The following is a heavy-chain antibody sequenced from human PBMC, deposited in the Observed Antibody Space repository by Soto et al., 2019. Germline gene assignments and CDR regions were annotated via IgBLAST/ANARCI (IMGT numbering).Heavy chain of an antibody. J-gene: IGHJ3*02. CDR3: ARERKANRRAYYDILTGLDAFDI. CDR1: GGSISSGGYY. Sequence: QVQLQESGPGLVKPSQTLSLTCTVSGGSISSGGYYWSWIRQHPGKGLEWIGYIYYSGSTYYNPSSKSRVTISVDTSKNQFSLKLSSVTAADTAVYYCARERKANRRAYYDILTGLDAFDIWGQGTMVTVSS. V-gene: IGHV4-31*03. CDR2: IYYSGST. D-gene: IGHD3-9*01.